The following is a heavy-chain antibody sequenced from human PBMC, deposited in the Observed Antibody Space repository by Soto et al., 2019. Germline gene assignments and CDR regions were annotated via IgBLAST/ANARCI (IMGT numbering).Heavy chain of an antibody. V-gene: IGHV3-23*01. J-gene: IGHJ4*02. CDR2: ISGSGGST. CDR3: AKNRVATPRSGIYCFDY. CDR1: GFTFSSYA. D-gene: IGHD5-12*01. Sequence: GGSLRLSCAASGFTFSSYAMSWVRQAPGKGLEWVSAISGSGGSTYYADSVKGRFTISRDNSKNTLYLQMNSLRAEDTAVYYCAKNRVATPRSGIYCFDYWGQGTLVTVS.